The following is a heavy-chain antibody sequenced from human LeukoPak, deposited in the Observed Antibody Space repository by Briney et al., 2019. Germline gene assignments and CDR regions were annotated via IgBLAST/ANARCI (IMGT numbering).Heavy chain of an antibody. J-gene: IGHJ4*02. CDR2: IYSGGST. D-gene: IGHD2-2*01. CDR3: ARDLGDIVVVPAALDY. CDR1: GFTVSSNY. V-gene: IGHV3-66*01. Sequence: PGGSLRLSCAASGFTVSSNYMSWVRQAPGKGLEWVSVIYSGGSTYYADSVKGRFTISRDNSKNTLYLQMNSLRAEDTAVYYCARDLGDIVVVPAALDYWGQGTLVTVSS.